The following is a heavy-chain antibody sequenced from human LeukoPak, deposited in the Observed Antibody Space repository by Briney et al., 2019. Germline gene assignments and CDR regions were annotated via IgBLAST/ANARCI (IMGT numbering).Heavy chain of an antibody. CDR1: GGTFSSYT. D-gene: IGHD6-13*01. V-gene: IGHV1-69*02. CDR2: IIPILGIA. CDR3: AASTAAAGILDYYYYYMDV. J-gene: IGHJ6*03. Sequence: SVKVSCKASGGTFSSYTISWVRQAPGQGLEWMGRIIPILGIANYAQKFQGRVTIIADKSTSTAYMELSSLRSEDTAVYYCAASTAAAGILDYYYYYMDVWGKGTTVTVSS.